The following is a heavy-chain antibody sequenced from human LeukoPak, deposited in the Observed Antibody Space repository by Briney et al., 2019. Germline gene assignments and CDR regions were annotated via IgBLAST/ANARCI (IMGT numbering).Heavy chain of an antibody. V-gene: IGHV1-18*04. D-gene: IGHD6-13*01. CDR3: ARHRVAAPNTNYFYIMDV. CDR1: GYTFTSYG. J-gene: IGHJ6*02. CDR2: ISAYNGNT. Sequence: ASVKVSCKASGYTFTSYGISWVRQAPGQGLEWMGWISAYNGNTNYAQKFQGRVTMTRDTSISTAYMELTRLTSDDTAVYYCARHRVAAPNTNYFYIMDVWGQGTTVTVSS.